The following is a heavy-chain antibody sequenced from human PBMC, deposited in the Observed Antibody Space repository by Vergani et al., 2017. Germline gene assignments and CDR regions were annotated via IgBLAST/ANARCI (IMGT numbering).Heavy chain of an antibody. CDR1: GGSISSSSYY. D-gene: IGHD6-13*01. CDR2: IYYSGST. V-gene: IGHV4-39*01. J-gene: IGHJ4*02. Sequence: QLQLQESGPGLVKPSETLSLTCTVSGGSISSSSYYWGWIRRPPGKGLEWLGIIYYSGSTYYNPSLQSQVTISVDTSKNQFSLKLSSVTAADTAVYYCARSWQLDYWGQGTLVTVSS. CDR3: ARSWQLDY.